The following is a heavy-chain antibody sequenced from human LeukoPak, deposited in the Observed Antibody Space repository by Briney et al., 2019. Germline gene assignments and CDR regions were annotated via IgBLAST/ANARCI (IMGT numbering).Heavy chain of an antibody. CDR1: GGSISSYY. CDR2: IYYSGST. CDR3: ARGRSLLSSNF. D-gene: IGHD3-10*01. Sequence: SETLSLTCTVSGGSISSYYWSWIRQPPGKGLEWIGYIYYSGSTNYNPSLSSRVAMSVDTSENQFSLNLTSVTAADTAVYYCARGRSLLSSNFWGQGILVTVSS. J-gene: IGHJ4*02. V-gene: IGHV4-59*01.